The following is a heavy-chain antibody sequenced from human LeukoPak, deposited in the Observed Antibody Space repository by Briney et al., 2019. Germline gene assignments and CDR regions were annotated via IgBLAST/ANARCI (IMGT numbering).Heavy chain of an antibody. Sequence: GGFLRLSCAASGFTFSSYGMHWVRQAPGKGLEWVAFIRYDGSNKYYADSVKGRFTISRDNSKNTLYLQMNSLRAEDTAVYYCAKAVVPAAMGSWFDPWGQGTLVTVSS. CDR3: AKAVVPAAMGSWFDP. CDR2: IRYDGSNK. J-gene: IGHJ5*02. V-gene: IGHV3-30*02. CDR1: GFTFSSYG. D-gene: IGHD2-2*01.